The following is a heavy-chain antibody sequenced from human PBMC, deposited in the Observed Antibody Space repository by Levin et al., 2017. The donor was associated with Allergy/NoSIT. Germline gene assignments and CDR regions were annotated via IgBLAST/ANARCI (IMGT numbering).Heavy chain of an antibody. CDR3: TTEGYSYGFHAFDI. Sequence: GGSLKISCAASGFTFNNAWMSWVRQAPGKGLEWVGRIKTKTDGGTTDYAAPVKGRFTISRDDSKNTLFLQMNSLKTEDTAVYYCTTEGYSYGFHAFDIWGQGTMVTVSS. CDR1: GFTFNNAW. D-gene: IGHD5-18*01. V-gene: IGHV3-15*01. CDR2: IKTKTDGGTT. J-gene: IGHJ3*02.